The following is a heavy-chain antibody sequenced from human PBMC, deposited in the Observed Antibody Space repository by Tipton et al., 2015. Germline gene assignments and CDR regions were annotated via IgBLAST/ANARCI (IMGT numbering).Heavy chain of an antibody. CDR1: GDSISSLHW. V-gene: IGHV4-4*02. Sequence: TLSLTCSVSGDSISSLHWWTWVRQPLGKGLEWIGEIHHGGTTNYNPSLRSRVTMSVDTSKNQLSLQLSSVTAADTAVYYCARDPRDGYGHFDSWGQGILVTVSS. CDR3: ARDPRDGYGHFDS. J-gene: IGHJ4*01. CDR2: IHHGGTT. D-gene: IGHD5-18*01.